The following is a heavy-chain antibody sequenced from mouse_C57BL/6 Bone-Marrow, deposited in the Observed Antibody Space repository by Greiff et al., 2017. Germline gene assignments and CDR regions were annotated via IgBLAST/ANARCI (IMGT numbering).Heavy chain of an antibody. J-gene: IGHJ4*01. CDR1: GYTFTSYW. V-gene: IGHV1-69*01. CDR2: IDPSDSNT. Sequence: VQLQQPGAELVMPGASVKLSCKASGYTFTSYWMHWVKQRPGQGLEWIGEIDPSDSNTNYNQKFKGKATLTVDKSSSTAYMQLSSLTSEDSAVYYCARFHYDYDGYYAMDYWGQGTSVTVSS. CDR3: ARFHYDYDGYYAMDY. D-gene: IGHD2-4*01.